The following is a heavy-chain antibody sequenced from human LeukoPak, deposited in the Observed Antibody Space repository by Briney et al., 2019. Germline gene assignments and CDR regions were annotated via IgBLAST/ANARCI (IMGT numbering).Heavy chain of an antibody. J-gene: IGHJ4*02. CDR2: ISAYNGNT. V-gene: IGHV1-18*01. CDR1: GYTFTSYG. CDR3: ARGVSWELPTNLDY. D-gene: IGHD1-26*01. Sequence: GASVKVSCKASGYTFTSYGVSWVRQAPGQGLEWMGWISAYNGNTNYAQKLQGRVTMTTDTSTSTAYMELRSLRSDDAAVYYCARGVSWELPTNLDYWGQGTLVTVSS.